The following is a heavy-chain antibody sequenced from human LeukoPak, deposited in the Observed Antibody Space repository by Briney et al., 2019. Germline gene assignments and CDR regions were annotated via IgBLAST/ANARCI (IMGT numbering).Heavy chain of an antibody. CDR3: ARHDEIAVFRNGLDV. D-gene: IGHD6-19*01. Sequence: SETLSLTCTVSGGSISSYYWSWIRQPPGKGLEWIGYIYYSGSTNYNPSLKSRVTISVDTSGNQFSLKLSSVTAADTAVYYCARHDEIAVFRNGLDVWGQGTTVTVS. CDR2: IYYSGST. J-gene: IGHJ6*02. V-gene: IGHV4-59*08. CDR1: GGSISSYY.